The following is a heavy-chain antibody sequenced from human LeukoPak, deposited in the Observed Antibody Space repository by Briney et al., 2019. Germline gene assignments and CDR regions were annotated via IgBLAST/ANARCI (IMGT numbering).Heavy chain of an antibody. Sequence: PSETLSLTCTVSGGSISSSGHYWGWIRQPPGKGPEWIGSIYYSGDTHFNASLKSRATISVDTSKNKFSLKLSFVTAADTAVYYCAREDYYYYYMDVWGKGTTVTVSS. J-gene: IGHJ6*03. CDR3: AREDYYYYYMDV. CDR2: IYYSGDT. CDR1: GGSISSSGHY. V-gene: IGHV4-39*07.